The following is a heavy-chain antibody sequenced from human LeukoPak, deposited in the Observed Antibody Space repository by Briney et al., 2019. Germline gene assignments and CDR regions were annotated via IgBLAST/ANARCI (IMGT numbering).Heavy chain of an antibody. CDR2: INPNSGGT. Sequence: ASVKVSCKASGYTFTGYYMHWVRQAPGQGLEWMGWINPNSGGTNYAQKFQGRVTMTRDTSISTAYMELSSLRSEDTAVYYCASLVPFDWFHRIRGFYNWFDPWGQGTLVTVSS. V-gene: IGHV1-2*02. CDR3: ASLVPFDWFHRIRGFYNWFDP. J-gene: IGHJ5*02. CDR1: GYTFTGYY. D-gene: IGHD3-9*01.